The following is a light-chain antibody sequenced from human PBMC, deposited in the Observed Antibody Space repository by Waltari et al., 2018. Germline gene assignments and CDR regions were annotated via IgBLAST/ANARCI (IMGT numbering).Light chain of an antibody. CDR2: GKN. CDR3: SSRDSSASHVL. V-gene: IGLV3-19*01. Sequence: SSELTQDHAVSVALGQTVRITCQGASLRTSYASWYQQKSGQAPILVLVGKNKRPSGIPDRFSGYNSETTTSLTITGAQAEDEADYYCSSRDSSASHVLFAGGTKLTVL. J-gene: IGLJ2*01. CDR1: SLRTSY.